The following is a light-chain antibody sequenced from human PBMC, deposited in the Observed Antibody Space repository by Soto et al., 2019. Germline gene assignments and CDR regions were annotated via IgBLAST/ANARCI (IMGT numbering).Light chain of an antibody. CDR3: QQCAKSPLT. V-gene: IGKV3-20*01. Sequence: EIVLTQSPGTLSLSPGERATLSCRASQSVSNNYLAWYQHKPGQAPRLLIADASRRATGIPDRFSGSGSGTDATRTISRLEPEDFAVYYCQQCAKSPLTFGQGTKVEMK. J-gene: IGKJ1*01. CDR2: DAS. CDR1: QSVSNNY.